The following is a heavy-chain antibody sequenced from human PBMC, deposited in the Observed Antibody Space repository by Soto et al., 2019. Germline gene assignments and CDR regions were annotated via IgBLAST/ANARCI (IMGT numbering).Heavy chain of an antibody. J-gene: IGHJ6*02. V-gene: IGHV1-69-2*01. CDR1: GYTFTDYY. CDR2: GDPDDGET. Sequence: EVQLVQSGAEVKKPGATVKISCKVSGYTFTDYYIHWVRQAPGKGLEWMGLGDPDDGETRYAAKFQGRVTIAAATSIETAYMELSSLRSEDTAVYFCATPRGVAGIFTMAVWGQGTTVTVSS. D-gene: IGHD6-19*01. CDR3: ATPRGVAGIFTMAV.